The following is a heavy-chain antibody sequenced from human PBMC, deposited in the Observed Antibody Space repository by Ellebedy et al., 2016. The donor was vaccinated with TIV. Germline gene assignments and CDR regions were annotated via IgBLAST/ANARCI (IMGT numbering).Heavy chain of an antibody. J-gene: IGHJ6*03. V-gene: IGHV4-61*02. CDR1: GGSISSGSYY. Sequence: SETLSLXCTVSGGSISSGSYYWSWIRQPAGKGLEWIGRIYTSGSTNYNPSLKSRVTMSVDTSKNQFSLKLSSVTAADTAVYYCARVGGVAARPGGYYYYYMDVWGKGTTVTVSS. CDR2: IYTSGST. CDR3: ARVGGVAARPGGYYYYYMDV. D-gene: IGHD6-6*01.